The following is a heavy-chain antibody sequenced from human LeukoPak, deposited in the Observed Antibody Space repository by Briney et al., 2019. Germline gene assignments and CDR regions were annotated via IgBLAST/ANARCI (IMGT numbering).Heavy chain of an antibody. CDR1: GYTFTSYD. Sequence: ASVKVSFKASGYTFTSYDINWVRQATGQGLEWMGWMNPNSGNTAYAQKFQGRVTMTRNTSISTAYMELSSLRSEDTAVYYCVLGATIKYFDYWGQGTLVTVSS. V-gene: IGHV1-8*01. CDR2: MNPNSGNT. D-gene: IGHD5-24*01. CDR3: VLGATIKYFDY. J-gene: IGHJ4*02.